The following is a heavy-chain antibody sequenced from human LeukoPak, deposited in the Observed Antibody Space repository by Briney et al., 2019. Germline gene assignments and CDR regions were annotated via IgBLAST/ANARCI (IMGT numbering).Heavy chain of an antibody. CDR2: ISGTGSST. CDR1: GFTFSSYA. Sequence: GGSLRLSCAASGFTFSSYAMSWVRQAPGKGLEWVSAISGTGSSTYYADSVKGRFTISRDNSKNTLYLQMNSLRAEDTAVYYCAKYEPYYYYYMDVWGKGTTVTVSS. D-gene: IGHD3-3*01. CDR3: AKYEPYYYYYMDV. J-gene: IGHJ6*03. V-gene: IGHV3-23*01.